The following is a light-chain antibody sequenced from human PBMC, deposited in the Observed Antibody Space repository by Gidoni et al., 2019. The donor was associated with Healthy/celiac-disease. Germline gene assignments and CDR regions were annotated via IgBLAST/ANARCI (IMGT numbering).Light chain of an antibody. V-gene: IGLV3-21*02. CDR3: QVWDSSSDNVV. J-gene: IGLJ2*01. CDR2: DDS. CDR1: NIGSKS. Sequence: SSVLTQPPSVSVAPGHTARITCGGNNIGSKSVHWYQQNPGQAPVLVVYDDSDRPSGIPERFSGSNSGNTATLTISRVEAGDEADYYCQVWDSSSDNVVFGGGTKLTVL.